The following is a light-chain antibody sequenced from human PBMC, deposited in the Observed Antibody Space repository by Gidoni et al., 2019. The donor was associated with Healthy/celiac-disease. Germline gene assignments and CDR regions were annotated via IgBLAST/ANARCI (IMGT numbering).Light chain of an antibody. CDR1: QSISSW. J-gene: IGKJ1*01. V-gene: IGKV1-5*03. CDR2: KAS. Sequence: DIQMSKSPSTLSASGGDRVTITCRAIQSISSWLAWYQQKPGNAPKLLIYKASSLESGVPSRFSGSGAGTEFTLTISSLKADDFATYYCQQDNSYPWTFGQGTKVEIK. CDR3: QQDNSYPWT.